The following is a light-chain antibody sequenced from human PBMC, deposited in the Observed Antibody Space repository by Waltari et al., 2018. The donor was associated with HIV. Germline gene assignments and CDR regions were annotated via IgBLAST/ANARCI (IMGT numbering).Light chain of an antibody. CDR1: SSDIGGDSY. V-gene: IGLV2-23*01. Sequence: QSALTQPPSASGSPGQSVTISCTGTSSDIGGDSYVSWYQQLPGKAPKLMIYEGSKRPSGVSNRFSGSKSGNTASLTISGLQAEDEADYYCCSYAGSSTVFGGGTKLTVL. CDR3: CSYAGSSTV. J-gene: IGLJ2*01. CDR2: EGS.